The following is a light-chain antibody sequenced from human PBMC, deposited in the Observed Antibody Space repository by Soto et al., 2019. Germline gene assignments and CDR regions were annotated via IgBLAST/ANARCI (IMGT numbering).Light chain of an antibody. CDR3: QQHNNWPLT. V-gene: IGKV3-15*01. CDR2: GIS. Sequence: EIVMTQSPATLSVSPGERATLSCRASQSVSSNLAWYQQKPGQAPRLLMYGISTRATGIPARFSGSGSGTEFTLTISSLQSEDFAIYYCQQHNNWPLTFGGGTQVEIK. J-gene: IGKJ4*01. CDR1: QSVSSN.